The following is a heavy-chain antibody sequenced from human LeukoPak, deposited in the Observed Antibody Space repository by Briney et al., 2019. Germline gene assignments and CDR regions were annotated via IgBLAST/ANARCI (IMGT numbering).Heavy chain of an antibody. J-gene: IGHJ4*02. D-gene: IGHD2-2*01. Sequence: PGGSLRLSCAASGFTFSSYSMNWVRQAPGTGLEWVSYISSGGGTTYYADSVKGRFTISRDNAKNSLYLQLNSLRAEDTAVYYCARRNYCGSTSCYSDFDYWGQGTLVTVSS. CDR3: ARRNYCGSTSCYSDFDY. CDR2: ISSGGGTT. V-gene: IGHV3-48*01. CDR1: GFTFSSYS.